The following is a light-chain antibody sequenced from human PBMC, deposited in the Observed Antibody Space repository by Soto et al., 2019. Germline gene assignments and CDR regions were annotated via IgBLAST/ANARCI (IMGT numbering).Light chain of an antibody. CDR2: AVS. CDR3: SSYSTSSPHVV. V-gene: IGLV2-14*01. CDR1: RSDVGGYNY. J-gene: IGLJ2*01. Sequence: QSALTQPASVSGSPGQSITISCTGTRSDVGGYNYVSWYQQPPGKAPKLMIYAVSNRPSGVSNRFSGSKSANTASLTISGLQAEDEADYYCSSYSTSSPHVVFGGGTQLTVL.